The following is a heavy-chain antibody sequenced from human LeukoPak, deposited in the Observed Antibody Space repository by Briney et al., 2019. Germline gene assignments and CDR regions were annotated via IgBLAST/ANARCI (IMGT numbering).Heavy chain of an antibody. D-gene: IGHD6-6*01. V-gene: IGHV1-2*02. CDR1: GYTFTGYY. J-gene: IGHJ4*02. CDR2: INPNNGGT. CDR3: ARDSSSSVCDY. Sequence: GASVKVSCKASGYTFTGYYMHWVRQAPGQGLEWMGWINPNNGGTNYAQKFQGRVTMTRDTSISTAYMELSRLRSEDTAVYYCARDSSSSVCDYWGQGTLVTVSS.